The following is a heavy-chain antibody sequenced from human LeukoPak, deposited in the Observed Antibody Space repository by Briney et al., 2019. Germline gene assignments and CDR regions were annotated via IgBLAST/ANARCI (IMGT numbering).Heavy chain of an antibody. CDR1: GFTFSDYY. D-gene: IGHD3-22*01. CDR3: AKDPPSDYYDSSGYYPN. Sequence: GGSLRLSCAASGFTFSDYYMSWIRQAPGKGLEWVSYISSSGSTIYYADSVKGRFTISRDSAKNSLYLQMNSLRAEDTAVYYCAKDPPSDYYDSSGYYPNWGQGTLVTVSS. J-gene: IGHJ4*02. CDR2: ISSSGSTI. V-gene: IGHV3-11*01.